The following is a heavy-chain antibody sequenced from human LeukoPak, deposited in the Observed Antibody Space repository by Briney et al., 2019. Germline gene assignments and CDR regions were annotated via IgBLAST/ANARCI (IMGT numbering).Heavy chain of an antibody. CDR1: GYSFTSYW. Sequence: GESLQISCQGSGYSFTSYWIGWVRQMPGKGLEWMGIIYPGDSDTRYSPSFQGQVTISAGKSISTAYLQWSSLKASDTAMYYCARPTAYCGGDCYSRWYFDLWGRGTLVTVSS. CDR2: IYPGDSDT. J-gene: IGHJ2*01. D-gene: IGHD2-21*02. V-gene: IGHV5-51*01. CDR3: ARPTAYCGGDCYSRWYFDL.